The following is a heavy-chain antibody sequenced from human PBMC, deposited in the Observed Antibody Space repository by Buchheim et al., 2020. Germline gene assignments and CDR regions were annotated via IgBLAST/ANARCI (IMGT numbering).Heavy chain of an antibody. CDR3: AKEPGDILTGYGIYYYYGMDV. CDR1: GFTFSSYG. D-gene: IGHD3-9*01. Sequence: QVQLVESGGGVVQPGRSLRLSCAASGFTFSSYGMHWVRQAPGKGLEWVAVISYDGSNKYYADSVKGRFTISRDNSKKQLHLQMNSLRAEDTAVYYCAKEPGDILTGYGIYYYYGMDVWGQGTT. V-gene: IGHV3-30*18. CDR2: ISYDGSNK. J-gene: IGHJ6*02.